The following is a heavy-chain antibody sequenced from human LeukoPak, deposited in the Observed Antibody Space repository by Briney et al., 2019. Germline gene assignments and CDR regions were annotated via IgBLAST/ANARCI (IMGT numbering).Heavy chain of an antibody. CDR1: GFTFSSYA. CDR2: ISYDGSNK. D-gene: IGHD6-6*01. V-gene: IGHV3-30*04. J-gene: IGHJ6*03. Sequence: GGSLRLSCAASGFTFSSYAMHWVRQAPGKGLGWVAVISYDGSNKHYADSVKGRFTISRDNSKNTLYLQMNSLRAEDTAVYYCAAPGSSDYYYYMDVWGKGTTVTISS. CDR3: AAPGSSDYYYYMDV.